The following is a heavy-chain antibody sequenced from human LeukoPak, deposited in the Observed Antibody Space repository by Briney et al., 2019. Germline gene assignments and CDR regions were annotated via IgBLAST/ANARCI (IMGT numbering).Heavy chain of an antibody. CDR1: GFTFSTYW. Sequence: GGSLRLSCAASGFTFSTYWMSWVRQAPGKGLEWVANIRGDGGKRNYVDSVKGRFTISRDNAKSSLYLQMNSLRAEDTAMYFCARGGGLDVWGQGATVTVSS. CDR2: IRGDGGKR. J-gene: IGHJ6*02. CDR3: ARGGGLDV. V-gene: IGHV3-7*04.